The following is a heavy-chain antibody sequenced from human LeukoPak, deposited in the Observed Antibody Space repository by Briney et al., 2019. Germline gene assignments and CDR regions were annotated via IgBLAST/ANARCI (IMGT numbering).Heavy chain of an antibody. CDR1: GFTFSSYA. Sequence: GRSLRLSCAASGFTFSSYAMHWVRQAPGKGLEWVAVISYDGSNKYYADSVKGRFTISRDNSKNPLYLQMNSLRAEDTAVYYCARDASYGSGSFVTYWGQGTLVTVSS. CDR3: ARDASYGSGSFVTY. CDR2: ISYDGSNK. J-gene: IGHJ4*02. V-gene: IGHV3-30*04. D-gene: IGHD3-10*01.